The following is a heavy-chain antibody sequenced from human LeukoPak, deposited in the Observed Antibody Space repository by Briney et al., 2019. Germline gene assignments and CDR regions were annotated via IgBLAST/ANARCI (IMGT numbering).Heavy chain of an antibody. D-gene: IGHD5-18*01. CDR1: GFTFSGYW. CDR2: IKPDGSEI. CDR3: ARDSYGKTDY. Sequence: GGSLRLSCAASGFTFSGYWMDWVRQIPGKGLEWVANIKPDGSEIYYLDSVKGRFTISRDNAKNSLYLQMNSLRAEDTAVYYCARDSYGKTDYWGLGTLVTVSS. J-gene: IGHJ4*02. V-gene: IGHV3-7*04.